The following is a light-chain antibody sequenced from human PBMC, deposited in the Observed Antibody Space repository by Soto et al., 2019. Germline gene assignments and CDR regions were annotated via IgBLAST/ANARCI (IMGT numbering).Light chain of an antibody. J-gene: IGLJ3*02. CDR3: VLYMGSGISV. V-gene: IGLV8-61*01. CDR1: SCSVSTSYY. Sequence: QTVVTQEPSFSVSPGGTVTLTFCLSSCSVSTSYYPSWYQQTPGQAPRTLIYSTNTRSSGVPDRFSGSILGNKAALTITGAQADDESHYYCVLYMGSGISVFGGGTKLTVL. CDR2: STN.